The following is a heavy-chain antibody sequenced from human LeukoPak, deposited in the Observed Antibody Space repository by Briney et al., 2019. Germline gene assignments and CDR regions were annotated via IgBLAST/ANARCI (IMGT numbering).Heavy chain of an antibody. D-gene: IGHD3-22*01. CDR2: FYTSGTT. J-gene: IGHJ4*02. V-gene: IGHV4-61*02. CDR3: ASSIYYYDRSGYLD. Sequence: PSETLSLTCTVSGGSISSSSYYWGWIRQPAGKGLEWIGRFYTSGTTNYNPSLKSRVTISVDTSKNQFSLKLTSVTAADTAVYYCASSIYYYDRSGYLDWGQGTLVTVSS. CDR1: GGSISSSSYY.